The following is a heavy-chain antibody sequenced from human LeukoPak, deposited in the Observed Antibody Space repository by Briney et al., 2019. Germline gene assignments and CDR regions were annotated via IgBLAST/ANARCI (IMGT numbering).Heavy chain of an antibody. D-gene: IGHD2-21*02. J-gene: IGHJ4*02. CDR1: GFTLSGYW. CDR3: ARYVVTSACFDS. V-gene: IGHV3-74*03. CDR2: MNSDGTTT. Sequence: GGSLRLSCAASGFTLSGYWMHWVRPAPGKGLVWVSRMNSDGTTTTYADSVRGRFAISRDNAKNTLYLQMNSLRAEDMAVYYCARYVVTSACFDSWGQGTLVTVSS.